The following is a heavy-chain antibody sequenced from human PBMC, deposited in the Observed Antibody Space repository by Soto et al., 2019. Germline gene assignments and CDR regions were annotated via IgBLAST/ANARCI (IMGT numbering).Heavy chain of an antibody. D-gene: IGHD3-16*01. CDR3: AGDGVRNGAYNGWLDP. V-gene: IGHV3-7*03. CDR1: GFSFSSYW. CDR2: IKQDAREK. Sequence: EVQLVESGGGLVQPGGSIRLSCAASGFSFSSYWMTWVRQAPGKGLEWVANIKQDAREKYYVASVKGRFTISRDNGKNLLYLQMDSLTADDTAVYYCAGDGVRNGAYNGWLDPWGQGTLVTVSS. J-gene: IGHJ5*02.